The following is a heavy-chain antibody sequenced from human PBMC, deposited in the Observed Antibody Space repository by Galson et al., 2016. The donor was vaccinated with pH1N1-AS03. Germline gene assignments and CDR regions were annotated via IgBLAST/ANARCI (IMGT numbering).Heavy chain of an antibody. Sequence: SVKVSCKASGYTFTNNDISWVRQAPGQGLEWMGWINTYNGHTNYAQKFQDRVTMTTDTTTSTAYTELRSLRSDDTAVYYCARDRGSGYDLFDYYYGMDVWGQGTTVTVSS. CDR3: ARDRGSGYDLFDYYYGMDV. CDR1: GYTFTNND. V-gene: IGHV1-18*01. CDR2: INTYNGHT. J-gene: IGHJ6*02. D-gene: IGHD5-12*01.